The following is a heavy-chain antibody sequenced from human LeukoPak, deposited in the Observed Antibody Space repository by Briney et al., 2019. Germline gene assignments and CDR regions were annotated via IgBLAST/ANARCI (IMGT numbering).Heavy chain of an antibody. CDR1: GFTFSSYA. Sequence: PGGSLRLSCAASGFTFSSYAMSWVRQAPGKGLEWVSAISGSGGSTYYADSVKGRFTISRDNSKNTLYLQMNSLRAEDTAVYYCAKNNLWFGDLYWDYYYYMDVWGKGTTVTISS. CDR2: ISGSGGST. J-gene: IGHJ6*03. D-gene: IGHD3-10*01. CDR3: AKNNLWFGDLYWDYYYYMDV. V-gene: IGHV3-23*01.